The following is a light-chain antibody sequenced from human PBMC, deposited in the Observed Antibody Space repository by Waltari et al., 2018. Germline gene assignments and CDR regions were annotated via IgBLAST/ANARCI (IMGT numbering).Light chain of an antibody. CDR2: GAS. J-gene: IGKJ2*01. V-gene: IGKV3-15*01. CDR3: QQYNVWYT. CDR1: QRASRN. Sequence: EIVMTQSPATLSVSPGERATLACRAIQRASRNVAWYQKKPGPGPRLLIYGASISATVGPARFSGGGSGTEFTLTISSLQSEDFVVYYCQQYNVWYTFGQGTKLEIK.